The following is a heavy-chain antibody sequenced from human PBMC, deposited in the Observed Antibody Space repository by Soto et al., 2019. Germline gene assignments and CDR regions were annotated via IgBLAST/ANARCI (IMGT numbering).Heavy chain of an antibody. D-gene: IGHD4-17*01. CDR3: AKDAVSGDGVWLAHD. J-gene: IGHJ4*02. Sequence: PGGSLRLSCAASGFTFGSYAMIWIRQVPGKGLEWISGLYGSGGGMRYADSVKGRFTISRDNSAYSVYLQMTNLRVEDTAVYYCAKDAVSGDGVWLAHDWGQGTVVTVSS. V-gene: IGHV3-23*01. CDR1: GFTFGSYA. CDR2: LYGSGGGM.